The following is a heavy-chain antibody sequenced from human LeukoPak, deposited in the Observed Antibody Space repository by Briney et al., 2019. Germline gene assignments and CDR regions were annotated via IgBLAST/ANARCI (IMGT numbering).Heavy chain of an antibody. J-gene: IGHJ4*02. D-gene: IGHD4-17*01. CDR2: ISYDGSNK. Sequence: GGSLRLSCAASGFTFSSYGMHWVRQAPGKGLEWVAVISYDGSNKYYADSVKGRFTISRDNSKNTLYLQMNSLRAEDTAVHYCATYYGDYYFDYWGQGTLVTVSS. CDR1: GFTFSSYG. CDR3: ATYYGDYYFDY. V-gene: IGHV3-30*03.